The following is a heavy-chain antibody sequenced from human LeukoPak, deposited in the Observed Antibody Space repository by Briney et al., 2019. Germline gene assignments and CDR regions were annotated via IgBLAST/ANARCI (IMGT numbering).Heavy chain of an antibody. D-gene: IGHD4-17*01. J-gene: IGHJ6*03. CDR1: NYSISNSLY. CDR2: ILQSGST. CDR3: ARGTYGYYMDV. V-gene: IGHV4-38-2*02. Sequence: LSLTCSGSNYSISNSLYWGWLRQPPGKGLEWIGSILQSGSTFYNPSLKSRVTISLDTSKHQFSLKLSSVTAADTAVYFCARGTYGYYMDVWGKRTTFTASS.